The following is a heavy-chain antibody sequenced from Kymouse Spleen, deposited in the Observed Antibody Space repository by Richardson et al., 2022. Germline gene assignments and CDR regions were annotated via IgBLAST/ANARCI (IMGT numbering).Heavy chain of an antibody. CDR1: GFTFSSYA. D-gene: IGHD3-3*01. CDR2: ISGSGGST. Sequence: EVQLVESGGGLVQPGGSLRLSCAASGFTFSSYAMSWVRQAPGKGLEWVSAISGSGGSTYYADSVKGRFTISRDNSKNTLYLQMNSLRAEDTAVYYCAKENVLRFLEWLLYNWFDPWGQGTLVTVSS. CDR3: AKENVLRFLEWLLYNWFDP. V-gene: IGHV3-23*04. J-gene: IGHJ5*02.